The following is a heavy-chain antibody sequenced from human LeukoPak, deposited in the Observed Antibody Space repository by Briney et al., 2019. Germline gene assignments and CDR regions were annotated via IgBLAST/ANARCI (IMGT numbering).Heavy chain of an antibody. J-gene: IGHJ4*02. Sequence: GGSLRLSCAASGSTFATFAMGWVRQLQGRGRGWAESIMGVGGSTYYADSVKGRFTISRDNSKNTLYLQMNSLRAEDTAVYYCANGVTYYYDSSGYSPLDYWGQGTLVTVSS. V-gene: IGHV3-23*01. CDR3: ANGVTYYYDSSGYSPLDY. D-gene: IGHD3-22*01. CDR2: IMGVGGST. CDR1: GSTFATFA.